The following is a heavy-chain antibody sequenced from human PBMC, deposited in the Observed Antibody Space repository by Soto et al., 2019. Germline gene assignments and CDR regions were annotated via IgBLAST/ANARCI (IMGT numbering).Heavy chain of an antibody. D-gene: IGHD1-26*01. CDR2: IYYSGST. V-gene: IGHV4-30-4*01. J-gene: IGHJ4*02. CDR3: ARIPSGSYWGLYFDY. Sequence: QVQLQESGPGLVKPSQTLSLTCTVSGGSISSGDYYWSWIRQPPGKGLEWIGYIYYSGSTYYNPSLKSRVTISVDTSKNQFSLKLSSVTAADTAVYYCARIPSGSYWGLYFDYWGQGTLVTVSS. CDR1: GGSISSGDYY.